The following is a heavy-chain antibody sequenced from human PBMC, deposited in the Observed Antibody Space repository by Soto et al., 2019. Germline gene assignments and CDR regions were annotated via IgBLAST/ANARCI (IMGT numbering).Heavy chain of an antibody. J-gene: IGHJ5*02. D-gene: IGHD3-22*01. V-gene: IGHV4-34*01. CDR3: ARWGTYYYDSSGPSNWFDP. Sequence: SETLSLTCAVYGGSFSGYYWSWIRQPPGKGLEWIGEINHSGSTNYNPSLKSRVTISVDTSKNQFSLKLSSVTAADTAVYYCARWGTYYYDSSGPSNWFDPWGQGTLVTVSS. CDR1: GGSFSGYY. CDR2: INHSGST.